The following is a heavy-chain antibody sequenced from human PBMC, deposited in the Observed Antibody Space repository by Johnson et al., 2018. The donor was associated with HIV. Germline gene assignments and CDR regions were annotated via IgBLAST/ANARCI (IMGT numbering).Heavy chain of an antibody. CDR2: MSYDGSNQ. D-gene: IGHD6-13*01. J-gene: IGHJ3*02. CDR3: AKEGYSTILDAFEI. CDR1: GFTFSSYA. Sequence: QVQLVESGGGVVQPGMSLRVSCAASGFTFSSYAMHWVRQAPGRGLEWVAVMSYDGSNQYYADSVTGRFTISRDNSKNTPYLQMNSLRAEDTAVYYCAKEGYSTILDAFEIWGQGTMVTVSS. V-gene: IGHV3-30*04.